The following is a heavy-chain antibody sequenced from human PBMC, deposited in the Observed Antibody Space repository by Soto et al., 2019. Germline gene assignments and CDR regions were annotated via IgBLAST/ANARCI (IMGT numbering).Heavy chain of an antibody. CDR1: GGSISSGGYY. CDR2: IYYSGST. CDR3: ARDLHYYGSGSYYNVYYYMDV. V-gene: IGHV4-31*03. D-gene: IGHD3-10*01. J-gene: IGHJ6*03. Sequence: SETLSLTSTVSGGSISSGGYYWSWIRQHPGKGLEWIGYIYYSGSTYYNPSLKSRVTISVDTSKNQFSLKLSSVTAADTAVYYCARDLHYYGSGSYYNVYYYMDVWGKGTTVTVSS.